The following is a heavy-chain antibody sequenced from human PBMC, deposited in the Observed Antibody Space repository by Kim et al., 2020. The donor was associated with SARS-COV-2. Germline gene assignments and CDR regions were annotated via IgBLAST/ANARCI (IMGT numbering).Heavy chain of an antibody. D-gene: IGHD3-9*01. CDR2: IKQDGSEK. CDR3: ARVGAWYDILTGYYTYDY. Sequence: GGSLRLSCAASGFTFSSYWMSWVRQAPGKGLERVANIKQDGSEKYYVDSVKGRFTISRDNAKNSLYLQMNSLRAEDTAVYYCARVGAWYDILTGYYTYDYWGQGTLVTVSS. V-gene: IGHV3-7*01. CDR1: GFTFSSYW. J-gene: IGHJ4*02.